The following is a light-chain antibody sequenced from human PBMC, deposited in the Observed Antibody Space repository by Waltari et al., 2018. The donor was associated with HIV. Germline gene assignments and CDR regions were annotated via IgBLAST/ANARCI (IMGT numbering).Light chain of an antibody. CDR3: ETWDSNTRV. J-gene: IGLJ3*02. CDR2: LAGSGNY. Sequence: QPVLTQSSSASASLGSSVELTCTLSDGHSDYVIAWHQKQPGKAPRYLMKLAGSGNYNKGSGVPDGCSGSHSGADRFLIISTLQSDDEATGYCETWDSNTRVCAGGTELTVL. V-gene: IGLV4-60*03. CDR1: DGHSDYV.